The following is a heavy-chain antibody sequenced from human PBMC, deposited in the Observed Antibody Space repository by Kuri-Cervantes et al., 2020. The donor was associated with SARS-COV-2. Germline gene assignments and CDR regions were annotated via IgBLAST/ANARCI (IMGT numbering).Heavy chain of an antibody. J-gene: IGHJ6*03. CDR2: IHYSGST. D-gene: IGHD2-2*02. CDR1: GGSLTSGDYY. V-gene: IGHV4-30-4*08. Sequence: SETLSLTCTVSGGSLTSGDYYWSWIRQPPGKGLEWIGYIHYSGSTHYNPSLKSRVAISIDTSKNQFSLKLGSETAADTGVYYCARDGYCSSTSCYMDYYYYYMDVWGKGTTVTVSS. CDR3: ARDGYCSSTSCYMDYYYYYMDV.